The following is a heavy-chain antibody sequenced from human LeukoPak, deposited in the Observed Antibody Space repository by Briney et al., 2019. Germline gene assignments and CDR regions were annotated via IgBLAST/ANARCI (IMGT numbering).Heavy chain of an antibody. Sequence: GGSLRLSCAASGFTLSNYNMNWVRQAPGKGLEWVSTMSATGSDIHHADSVKGRFTISRDNSKNTLYLRMNSLRAEDTALYYCARDRGYYYDSSGDGYFDYWGQGTLVTVSS. CDR3: ARDRGYYYDSSGDGYFDY. J-gene: IGHJ4*02. D-gene: IGHD3-22*01. CDR2: MSATGSDI. CDR1: GFTLSNYN. V-gene: IGHV3-21*04.